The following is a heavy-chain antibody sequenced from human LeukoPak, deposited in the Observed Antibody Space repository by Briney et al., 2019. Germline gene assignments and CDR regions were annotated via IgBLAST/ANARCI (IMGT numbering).Heavy chain of an antibody. Sequence: SETLSLTCTVSGGSISSGDYYWSWIRQPPGKGLEWIGYIYYSGSTYYNPSLKSRVTISVDTSKNQFSLKLSSVTAADTAVYYCARERYYGSGSYLIDYWGQGTLVTVSS. V-gene: IGHV4-30-4*01. D-gene: IGHD3-10*01. CDR3: ARERYYGSGSYLIDY. CDR1: GGSISSGDYY. J-gene: IGHJ4*02. CDR2: IYYSGST.